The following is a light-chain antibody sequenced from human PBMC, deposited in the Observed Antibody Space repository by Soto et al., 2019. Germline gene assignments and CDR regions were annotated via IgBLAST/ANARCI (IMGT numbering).Light chain of an antibody. CDR1: SSDVGGYDY. CDR3: SSYTSTNIPI. J-gene: IGLJ7*01. Sequence: QSALTQPASVSRSPGQSITISCTGTSSDVGGYDYVSWYQHHPGKAPKLMIFDVSHRPSGVSDRFSGSKSGNTASLTISGLQAEDEADYYCSSYTSTNIPIFGGGTQLTVL. CDR2: DVS. V-gene: IGLV2-14*03.